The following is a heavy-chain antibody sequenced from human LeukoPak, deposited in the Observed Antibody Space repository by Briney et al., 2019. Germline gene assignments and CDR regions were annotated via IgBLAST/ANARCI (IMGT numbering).Heavy chain of an antibody. V-gene: IGHV4-39*07. Sequence: SETLSLTCTVSSGSISTSNYYWGWVRQPPGKALEWIGNIFYSGSTYYSPSLKSRVTISLDTSRNQFSLKLNSVTAADTAVYYCAKSIGYGLIDIWGQGTMVTVSS. D-gene: IGHD3-22*01. CDR1: SGSISTSNYY. J-gene: IGHJ3*02. CDR2: IFYSGST. CDR3: AKSIGYGLIDI.